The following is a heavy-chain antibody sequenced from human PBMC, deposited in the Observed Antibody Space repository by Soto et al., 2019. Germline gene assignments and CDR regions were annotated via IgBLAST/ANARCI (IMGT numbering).Heavy chain of an antibody. V-gene: IGHV4-59*06. CDR3: ARGIAAATSPAFDI. D-gene: IGHD6-13*01. CDR2: IYYSGST. Sequence: PSETLSLTCAVSGGSFTNYYWSWIRQSPAKGLEWIGYIYYSGSTYYNPSLKSRVTISVDTSKNQFSLKLSSVTAADTAVYCCARGIAAATSPAFDIWGQGTMVTVSS. CDR1: GGSFTNYY. J-gene: IGHJ3*02.